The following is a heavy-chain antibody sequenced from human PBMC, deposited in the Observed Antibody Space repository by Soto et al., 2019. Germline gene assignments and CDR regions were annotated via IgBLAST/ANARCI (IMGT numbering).Heavy chain of an antibody. CDR1: GYTFSNYG. CDR3: AACTGPSCHQGREWFDP. Sequence: QVQLVQSGAEVKKPGASVKVSCTASGYTFSNYGFTWVRQAPGQGLEWMGWISTYNGNTNYAKKVQGRVTMTIDTSTSTAYMELRSLSSDDTAMYYCAACTGPSCHQGREWFDPWGQGTLVTVSA. V-gene: IGHV1-18*04. CDR2: ISTYNGNT. D-gene: IGHD2-2*01. J-gene: IGHJ5*02.